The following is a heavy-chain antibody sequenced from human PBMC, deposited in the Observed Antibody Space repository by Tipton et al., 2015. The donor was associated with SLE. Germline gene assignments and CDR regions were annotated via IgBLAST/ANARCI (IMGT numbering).Heavy chain of an antibody. D-gene: IGHD6-19*01. V-gene: IGHV4-34*01. CDR1: GGSFSGYY. Sequence: TLSLTCAVYGGSFSGYYWSWIRQPPGKGLEWIGEINHSGSTNYNPSLKSRVTISVDTSKNRFSLKLRSVTAADTAVYYCARGRGGIAVAAYYFDYWGQGTLVTVSS. CDR2: INHSGST. CDR3: ARGRGGIAVAAYYFDY. J-gene: IGHJ4*02.